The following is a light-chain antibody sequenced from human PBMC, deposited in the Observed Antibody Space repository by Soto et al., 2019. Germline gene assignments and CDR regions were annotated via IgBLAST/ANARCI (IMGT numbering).Light chain of an antibody. J-gene: IGKJ3*01. V-gene: IGKV2-28*01. CDR3: MQALETPVT. Sequence: DTVLTQYPLSLSVTPGEPASFSCRANQSLLHLNGNNYLDWYLQKPGQSPHLLIYLVSNRASGVPDRFSGSGSATDFTLKISRVEADDVGVYYCMQALETPVTFGPGTKVDIK. CDR2: LVS. CDR1: QSLLHLNGNNY.